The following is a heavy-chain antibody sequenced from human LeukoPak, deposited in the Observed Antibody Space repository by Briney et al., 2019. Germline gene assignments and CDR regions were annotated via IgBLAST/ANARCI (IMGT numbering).Heavy chain of an antibody. V-gene: IGHV4-30-4*01. CDR1: GGSISRGDYY. Sequence: SGTLSLTCTVSGGSISRGDYYWSWVRQPPGKGVEWIGYIYYSGSTYFNPSLQSRVIISVDTSKNQFSLKLTSVTAADTAVYYCARALYSMTTVTTEYWFDYWGQGTLVTVSS. CDR2: IYYSGST. J-gene: IGHJ4*02. D-gene: IGHD4-17*01. CDR3: ARALYSMTTVTTEYWFDY.